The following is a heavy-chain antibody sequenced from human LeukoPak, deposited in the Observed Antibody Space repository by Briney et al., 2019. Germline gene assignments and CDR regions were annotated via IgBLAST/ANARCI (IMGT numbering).Heavy chain of an antibody. CDR2: ISSSGSTV. CDR1: GITFSSYG. V-gene: IGHV3-48*01. J-gene: IGHJ3*02. Sequence: GGSLRLSCAASGITFSSYGMSWVRQAPGKGPEWVSLISSSGSTVSYADSVEGRFTISRDNAKRSLYLKMNSMRVEDTAGYYCARSPWDAFDIWGQGTMVTVSS. CDR3: ARSPWDAFDI.